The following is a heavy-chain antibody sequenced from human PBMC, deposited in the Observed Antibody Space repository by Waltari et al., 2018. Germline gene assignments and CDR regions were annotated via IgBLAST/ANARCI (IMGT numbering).Heavy chain of an antibody. D-gene: IGHD2-2*01. CDR2: IIPILGRA. V-gene: IGHV1-69*10. CDR3: ARDRALACSTSCYFFDY. CDR1: GGTFSSYA. Sequence: QVQLVQSGAEVKKPGSSVKVSCKASGGTFSSYAISWVRQAPGQGLEWMGGIIPILGRANYAQKFQGRVTITADKSTSTAYMELSSLRSEDTAVYYCARDRALACSTSCYFFDYWGQGTLVTVSS. J-gene: IGHJ4*02.